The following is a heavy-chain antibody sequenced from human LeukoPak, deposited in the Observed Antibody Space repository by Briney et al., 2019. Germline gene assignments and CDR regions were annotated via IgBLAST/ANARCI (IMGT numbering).Heavy chain of an antibody. CDR1: GFTFNSYG. V-gene: IGHV3-30*18. J-gene: IGHJ6*02. CDR3: AKGGVFEPLYYYGMDV. D-gene: IGHD6-13*01. Sequence: QPGRSLRLSCAASGFTFNSYGMHWVRQAPGKGLEWVAVISYDGSNKYYADSVKGRFTISRDNSKNTLYLQMNSLRAEDTAVYYCAKGGVFEPLYYYGMDVWGQGTTVTVSS. CDR2: ISYDGSNK.